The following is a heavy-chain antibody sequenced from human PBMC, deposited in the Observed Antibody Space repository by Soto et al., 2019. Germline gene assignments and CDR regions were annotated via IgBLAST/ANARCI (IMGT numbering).Heavy chain of an antibody. CDR1: GGSISGFY. J-gene: IGHJ5*01. Sequence: QVQLQESGPGLVKPSETLSLTCTVSGGSISGFYWNWIRQPPGKGLEWIGNIHYSGKIEYNPSLQSRLTISLDTSKKQMPLNLMSVTAADTAVYYCARGSGWLPDSWGQGTLVTVSS. V-gene: IGHV4-59*01. D-gene: IGHD5-12*01. CDR2: IHYSGKI. CDR3: ARGSGWLPDS.